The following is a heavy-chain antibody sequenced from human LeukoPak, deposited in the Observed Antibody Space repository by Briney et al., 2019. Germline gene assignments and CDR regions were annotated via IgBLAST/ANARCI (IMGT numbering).Heavy chain of an antibody. CDR1: GFMFSSYA. CDR2: FSGSGSST. D-gene: IGHD3-16*01. J-gene: IGHJ4*02. CDR3: AKDSSRSVWGSYGDY. Sequence: GESLRLSCTASGFMFSSYAMTWVRQAPGKGLEWVSVFSGSGSSTYYADSVKGRFTISRDNSKNTLYLQMNSLRAEDTAVYYCAKDSSRSVWGSYGDYWGQGTLVTVSS. V-gene: IGHV3-23*01.